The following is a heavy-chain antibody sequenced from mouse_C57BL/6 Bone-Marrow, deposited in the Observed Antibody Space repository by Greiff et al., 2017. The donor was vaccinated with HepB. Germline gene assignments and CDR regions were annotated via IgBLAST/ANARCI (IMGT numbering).Heavy chain of an antibody. CDR1: GYTFTSYG. CDR2: ISPRSGNT. Sequence: VQLQQSGAELARPGASVKLSCKASGYTFTSYGISWVKQRTGQGLEWIGEISPRSGNTYYNEKFKGKATLTADKSSSTAYMELRSLTSEDSAVYFCAREDCYYAMDYWGQGTSVTVSS. V-gene: IGHV1-81*01. J-gene: IGHJ4*01. CDR3: AREDCYYAMDY.